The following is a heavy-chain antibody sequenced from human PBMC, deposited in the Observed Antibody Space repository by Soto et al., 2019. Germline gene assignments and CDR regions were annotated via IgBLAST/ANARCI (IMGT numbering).Heavy chain of an antibody. V-gene: IGHV1-69*13. CDR1: GGTFSSYA. CDR3: ARDRGWYLRWFDH. D-gene: IGHD6-19*01. Sequence: SVKASCKASGGTFSSYAISCVRQAPGQGLEWMGGIIPIFGTANYAQKFQGRVTITADESTSTAYMELSSLRSEDTAVYYCARDRGWYLRWFDHWGQGTLVTVSS. CDR2: IIPIFGTA. J-gene: IGHJ5*02.